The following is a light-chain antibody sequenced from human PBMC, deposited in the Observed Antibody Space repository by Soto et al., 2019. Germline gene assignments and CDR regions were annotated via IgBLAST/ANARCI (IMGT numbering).Light chain of an antibody. CDR3: QQYGSTPLT. Sequence: EIVLTQSPATLSLSPGARAPLSCRASQSVSSNLAWYQQKPGQAPRLLIYGASNRASGIPDRFSGSASGADFTLSIARLEPEDFAMYYCQQYGSTPLTFGGGTKVDI. CDR2: GAS. CDR1: QSVSSN. J-gene: IGKJ4*01. V-gene: IGKV3-20*01.